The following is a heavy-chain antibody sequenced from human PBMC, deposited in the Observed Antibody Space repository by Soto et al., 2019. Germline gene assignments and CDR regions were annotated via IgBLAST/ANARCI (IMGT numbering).Heavy chain of an antibody. CDR1: GGSFSGYY. D-gene: IGHD4-17*01. Sequence: QVQLQQWGAGLLKPSETLSLTCAVYGGSFSGYYWSWIRQPPGKGLEWIGEINHSGSTNYNPSLKGXVTVSXXTSKTPFSLKLSSVTAADTAVYYCARVTYGDYLDYWGQGTLVTVSS. V-gene: IGHV4-34*01. J-gene: IGHJ4*02. CDR2: INHSGST. CDR3: ARVTYGDYLDY.